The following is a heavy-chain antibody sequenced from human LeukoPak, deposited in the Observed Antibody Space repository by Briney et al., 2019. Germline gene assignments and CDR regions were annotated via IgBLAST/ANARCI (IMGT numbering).Heavy chain of an antibody. CDR1: GYTFSSYA. Sequence: PGGTLRLSCAASGYTFSSYAMSWVRQAPGKGLEWVSAISGSGGSTYYADSVKGRFTISRDNSKNTLYLQMNSLRAEDTAVYYCATLRFLEWLSDYWGQGTLVTVSS. CDR2: ISGSGGST. V-gene: IGHV3-23*01. J-gene: IGHJ4*02. D-gene: IGHD3-3*01. CDR3: ATLRFLEWLSDY.